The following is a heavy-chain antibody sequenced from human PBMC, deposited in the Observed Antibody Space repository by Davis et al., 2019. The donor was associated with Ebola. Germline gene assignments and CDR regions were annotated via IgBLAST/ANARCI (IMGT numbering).Heavy chain of an antibody. V-gene: IGHV4-59*01. D-gene: IGHD3-3*01. CDR3: ARSPITISGVLVPLYWFFDL. CDR2: IYYSGST. Sequence: MPSETLSLTCTVSGGSISSYYWSWIRQPPGKGLEWIGYIYYSGSTNYNPSLKSRVTISVDTSKNQFSLKLSSVTAADTAVYYCARSPITISGVLVPLYWFFDLWGRGTLVTVSS. CDR1: GGSISSYY. J-gene: IGHJ2*01.